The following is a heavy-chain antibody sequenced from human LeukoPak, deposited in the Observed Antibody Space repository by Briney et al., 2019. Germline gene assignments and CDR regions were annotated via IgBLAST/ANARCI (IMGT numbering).Heavy chain of an antibody. Sequence: SETLSLTCAVYGGSFSGYYWSWIRQPPGKGLEWIGEINHSGSTNYNPSLKSRVTISVDTSKNQFSLKLSSVTAADTAVYYCARGRDGYKHFDYWGHGTLVTVSS. CDR3: ARGRDGYKHFDY. CDR1: GGSFSGYY. V-gene: IGHV4-34*01. D-gene: IGHD5-24*01. CDR2: INHSGST. J-gene: IGHJ4*01.